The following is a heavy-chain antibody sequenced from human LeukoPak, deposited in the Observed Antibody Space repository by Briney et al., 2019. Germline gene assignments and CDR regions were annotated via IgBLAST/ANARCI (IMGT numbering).Heavy chain of an antibody. J-gene: IGHJ5*02. D-gene: IGHD2-2*01. CDR2: ISSSSSYI. Sequence: KPGGSLRLSCAASGFTFSSYSMNWVRQAPGKGLEWVSSISSSSSYIYYADSVKGRFTISRDNAKNSLYLQMNSLRAEDTAVYYCARAPGGYCSSISCYVWFDPWGQGTLVTVSS. V-gene: IGHV3-21*01. CDR1: GFTFSSYS. CDR3: ARAPGGYCSSISCYVWFDP.